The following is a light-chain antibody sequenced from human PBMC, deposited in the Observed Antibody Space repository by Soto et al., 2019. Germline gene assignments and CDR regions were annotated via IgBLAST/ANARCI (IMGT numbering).Light chain of an antibody. CDR3: SSYTSINTWV. Sequence: QSVLTQPASVSGSPGQSITISCTGTSSDVGGYNYVSWYQQHPGKAPKLMIYGVSNRPSGISYRFSGSKSGNTASLTISGLQAEDEADYYCSSYTSINTWVFGGGTKLTVL. CDR2: GVS. CDR1: SSDVGGYNY. V-gene: IGLV2-14*01. J-gene: IGLJ3*02.